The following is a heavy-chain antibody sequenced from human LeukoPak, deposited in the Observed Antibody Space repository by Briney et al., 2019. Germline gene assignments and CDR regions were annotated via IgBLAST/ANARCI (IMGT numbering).Heavy chain of an antibody. CDR1: GGSISSGDYY. CDR3: ARPYYYDSRIDP. J-gene: IGHJ5*02. Sequence: SETLSLTCTVSGGSISSGDYYWSWIRQPPGKGLEWIGYMYYSGSTYYNPSLKSRVTISLDTSKNQFSLKLSSVTAADAAVYYCARPYYYDSRIDPWGQGTLVTVSS. D-gene: IGHD3-22*01. CDR2: MYYSGST. V-gene: IGHV4-30-4*01.